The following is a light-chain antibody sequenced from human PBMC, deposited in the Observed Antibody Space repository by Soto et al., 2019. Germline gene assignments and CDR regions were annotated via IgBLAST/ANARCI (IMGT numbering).Light chain of an antibody. Sequence: QSVLTQPASVSGSPGQSITLSCTGTNSDIGGYNYVSWYQQHPGKAPKLMIYEVTYRPSGVSNRFSGSKSGNTASLTISGLQAEDEADYYCSSYTTSSPVVFGGGTKVTVL. V-gene: IGLV2-14*01. CDR1: NSDIGGYNY. CDR2: EVT. J-gene: IGLJ3*02. CDR3: SSYTTSSPVV.